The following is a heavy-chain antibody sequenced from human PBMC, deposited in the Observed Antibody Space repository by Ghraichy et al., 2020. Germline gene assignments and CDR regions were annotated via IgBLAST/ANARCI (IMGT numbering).Heavy chain of an antibody. CDR3: LSRSLGY. V-gene: IGHV3-7*03. CDR1: GFTFRSTY. D-gene: IGHD7-27*01. CDR2: INPDGSQS. Sequence: LSLTCVASGFTFRSTYMVWVRQAPGKGLEWVGNINPDGSQSNYVDSVKGRFTISRDNSKNSVYLQMSSLRDEDTAVYYCLSRSLGYWGQGTLVTVSS. J-gene: IGHJ4*02.